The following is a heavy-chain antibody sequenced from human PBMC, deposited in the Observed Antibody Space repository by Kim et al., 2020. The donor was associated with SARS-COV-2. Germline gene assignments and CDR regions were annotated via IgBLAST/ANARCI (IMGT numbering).Heavy chain of an antibody. V-gene: IGHV3-66*01. CDR3: ARDSRRGKTVTGPSGGGYFDY. J-gene: IGHJ4*02. Sequence: GGSLRLSCEASGFPVSTHYMSWVRQAVGKGLEWVSVISSGGDTDYADSVKGRFIISRDSSKNTLFLQMNDLRAEDTAIYYCARDSRRGKTVTGPSGGGYFDYWGQGILVAVSS. CDR2: ISSGGDT. CDR1: GFPVSTHY. D-gene: IGHD6-19*01.